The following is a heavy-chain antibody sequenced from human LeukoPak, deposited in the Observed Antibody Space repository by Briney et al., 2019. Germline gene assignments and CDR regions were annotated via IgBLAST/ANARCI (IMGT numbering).Heavy chain of an antibody. V-gene: IGHV3-23*01. CDR3: AKASGSPYYFDY. CDR1: GLTFSNFA. J-gene: IGHJ4*02. CDR2: ISANGGAT. D-gene: IGHD3-10*01. Sequence: PGGSLRLSCAASGLTFSNFAMSCVRQPPGNGLEFVSLISANGGATYYAYSVKGRFTISRDNAKSTLYLQMNSLRADDTAGYYCAKASGSPYYFDYWGQGTLVTVSS.